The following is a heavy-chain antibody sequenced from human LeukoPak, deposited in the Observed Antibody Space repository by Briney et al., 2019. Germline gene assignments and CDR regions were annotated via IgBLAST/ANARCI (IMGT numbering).Heavy chain of an antibody. D-gene: IGHD3-16*01. CDR3: VRDTFSPDAFDI. Sequence: GGSLRLSCAASGFTFSSYWMHWVRQAPGKGLVWVSRINSDGSSTSYADSVKGRFTISRDNAKNTLYLQMNSLRAEDTAVYYCVRDTFSPDAFDIWGQGTMVTVSS. CDR2: INSDGSST. CDR1: GFTFSSYW. J-gene: IGHJ3*02. V-gene: IGHV3-74*01.